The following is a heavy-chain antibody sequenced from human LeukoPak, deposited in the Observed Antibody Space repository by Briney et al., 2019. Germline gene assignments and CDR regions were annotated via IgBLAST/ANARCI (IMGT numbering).Heavy chain of an antibody. D-gene: IGHD3-3*01. J-gene: IGHJ6*02. V-gene: IGHV3-23*01. Sequence: GGSLRLSCAASGFTFSSYAMSWVRQAPGKGLEWVSAISGSGGSTYYADSVKGRFTISRDNSKNTLYLQMNSLRAEDTAVYYCAKDLRKITIFGVVISRSPPYGMDVWGQGTTVTVSS. CDR3: AKDLRKITIFGVVISRSPPYGMDV. CDR1: GFTFSSYA. CDR2: ISGSGGST.